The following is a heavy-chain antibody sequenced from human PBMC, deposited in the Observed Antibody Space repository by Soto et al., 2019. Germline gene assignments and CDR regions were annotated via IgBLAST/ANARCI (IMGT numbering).Heavy chain of an antibody. V-gene: IGHV3-11*01. CDR2: ISASGANI. J-gene: IGHJ4*02. D-gene: IGHD1-1*01. CDR3: ASPGVSVSGEGV. Sequence: GGSLRLSCVASGFTFSDYYMSWIRQAPGKGLEWISYISASGANIYYADSVQGRFTISRDNAKSSLHLHMNSLTADDTAVYYCASPGVSVSGEGVWGQGTLVPVSS. CDR1: GFTFSDYY.